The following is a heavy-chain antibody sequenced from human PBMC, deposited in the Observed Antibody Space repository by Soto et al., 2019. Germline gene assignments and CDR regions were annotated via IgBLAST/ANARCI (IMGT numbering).Heavy chain of an antibody. CDR3: AIVTFPFHRTSLFAY. Sequence: PGGSLRLSCAASGFTFSSYAMHWVRQAPGKGLEWVADISYDGSNKYYADSVKGRFTISRDNSKNTLYLQMNSLRAEDTAVYYCAIVTFPFHRTSLFAYWGQGTLVPVSS. J-gene: IGHJ4*02. V-gene: IGHV3-30-3*01. CDR2: ISYDGSNK. CDR1: GFTFSSYA. D-gene: IGHD3-10*01.